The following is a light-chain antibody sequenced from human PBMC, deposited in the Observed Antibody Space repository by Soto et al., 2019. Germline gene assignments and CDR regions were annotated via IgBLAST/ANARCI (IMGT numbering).Light chain of an antibody. CDR3: SSYTSSTTLV. Sequence: QAVVTQPASVSGSPGQSITISCTGTSSDIGDNKYVSWYQQHPGKAPKLMIYEVSHRPSGVSDRFSGSKSGNTASLTISGLQAEDEADYHCSSYTSSTTLVFGGGTKLTVL. CDR2: EVS. CDR1: SSDIGDNKY. J-gene: IGLJ2*01. V-gene: IGLV2-14*01.